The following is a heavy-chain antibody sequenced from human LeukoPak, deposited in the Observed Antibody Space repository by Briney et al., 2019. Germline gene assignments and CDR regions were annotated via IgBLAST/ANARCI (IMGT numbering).Heavy chain of an antibody. J-gene: IGHJ4*02. CDR1: GYTFTTYA. V-gene: IGHV1-3*04. D-gene: IGHD3-22*01. CDR2: IITGNGNT. Sequence: ASVKVSCKASGYTFTTYAVHWVRQAPGQRLDWMGWIITGNGNTKYSQKFQGRVTFTRDTSASTAYMELSSLRSEDTAVYYCASGGYETPFDYWGQGTLVTVSS. CDR3: ASGGYETPFDY.